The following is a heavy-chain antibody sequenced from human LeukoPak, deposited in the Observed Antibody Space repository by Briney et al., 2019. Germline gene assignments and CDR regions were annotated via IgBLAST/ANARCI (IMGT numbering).Heavy chain of an antibody. CDR3: TIIPNVILFTHYFEY. J-gene: IGHJ4*02. D-gene: IGHD2-21*01. CDR1: GYTLTELS. V-gene: IGHV1-69*11. Sequence: GASVKVSCKVSGYTLTELSIHWVRQAPGQGLEWMGSIIPFLGTTNYAQKFQGRVTITADEPTRTAYMELTYVRSDDTAVYYCTIIPNVILFTHYFEYWGQGTLVTVSS. CDR2: IIPFLGTT.